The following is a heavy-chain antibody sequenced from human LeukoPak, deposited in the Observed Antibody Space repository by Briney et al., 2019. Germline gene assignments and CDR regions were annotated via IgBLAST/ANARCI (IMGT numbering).Heavy chain of an antibody. D-gene: IGHD2-21*02. J-gene: IGHJ3*02. CDR1: EFTFSSYS. V-gene: IGHV3-48*01. CDR3: ARVQSAYCGGDCYSRSTKAFDI. CDR2: ISSSSSTI. Sequence: PGGSLRLSCAASEFTFSSYSMNWVRQAPGKGLEWVSHISSSSSTIYYADSVKGRFTISRDNSKNMLYLQTNSLRTEDTAVYYCARVQSAYCGGDCYSRSTKAFDIWGQGTMVTVSS.